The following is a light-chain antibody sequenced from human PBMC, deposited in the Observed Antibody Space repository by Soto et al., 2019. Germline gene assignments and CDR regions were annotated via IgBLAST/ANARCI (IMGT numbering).Light chain of an antibody. CDR3: SSYTSTATRV. J-gene: IGLJ3*02. CDR2: EVS. V-gene: IGLV2-14*01. CDR1: SSDVGGYNY. Sequence: QSALTQPPSASGSPGQSVTVSCTGTSSDVGGYNYVSWYQQHPGKVPKLMIYEVSNRPSGVSDRFSGSKSGNTASLTISGLQADDEADYYCSSYTSTATRVFGGGTKLTVL.